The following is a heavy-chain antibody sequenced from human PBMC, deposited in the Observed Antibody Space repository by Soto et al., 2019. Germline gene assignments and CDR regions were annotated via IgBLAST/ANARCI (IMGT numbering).Heavy chain of an antibody. CDR1: GFTFSSYW. CDR3: ARSIAARLNWFDP. D-gene: IGHD6-6*01. V-gene: IGHV3-7*01. CDR2: IKQDGSEK. Sequence: EVQLAESGGGLVQPGGSLRLSCAASGFTFSSYWMSWVRQAPGKGLEWVANIKQDGSEKYYVDSVKGRFTISRDNAKNSLYLQMNSLRAEDTAVYYCARSIAARLNWFDPWGQGTLVTVSS. J-gene: IGHJ5*02.